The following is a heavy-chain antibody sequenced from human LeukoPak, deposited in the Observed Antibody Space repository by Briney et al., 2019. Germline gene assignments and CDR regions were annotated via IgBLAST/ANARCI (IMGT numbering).Heavy chain of an antibody. J-gene: IGHJ4*02. Sequence: GASVKVSCKASGYTFTSYGISWVRQAPGQGLEWMGWISAYNGNTNYAQKFQGRVTITADKSTSTAYMELSSLRSEDTAVYYCARDQHYYDSSGYYEPGSPGGDYWGQGTLVTVSS. CDR3: ARDQHYYDSSGYYEPGSPGGDY. V-gene: IGHV1-18*01. CDR2: ISAYNGNT. CDR1: GYTFTSYG. D-gene: IGHD3-22*01.